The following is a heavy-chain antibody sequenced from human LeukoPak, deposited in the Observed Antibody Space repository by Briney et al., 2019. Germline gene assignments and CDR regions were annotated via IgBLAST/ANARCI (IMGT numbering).Heavy chain of an antibody. CDR3: ARGFSSSGNYPTFDY. Sequence: PSETLSPTCSVFGGSIISYYWSWIRQPPGKALEWIGYIYSSGSTNYNPSLKSRVTISVDTSKNQFSLRLSSLTAADTAVYYCARGFSSSGNYPTFDYWGQGTLVTVSS. CDR2: IYSSGST. V-gene: IGHV4-59*01. D-gene: IGHD1-26*01. CDR1: GGSIISYY. J-gene: IGHJ4*02.